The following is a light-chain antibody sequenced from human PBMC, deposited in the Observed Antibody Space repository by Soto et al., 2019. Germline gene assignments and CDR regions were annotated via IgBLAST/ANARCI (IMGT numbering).Light chain of an antibody. CDR2: EVT. Sequence: QSALAQPASVSGSPGQTITISCTGTSSDVGGYNAVSWYQHHPGKAPKLIIYEVTHRPAGVSDRFSASKSGNTASLTISGLQAEDEADYYCNSFRVNRLYVFGTGTKVTAL. J-gene: IGLJ1*01. CDR1: SSDVGGYNA. CDR3: NSFRVNRLYV. V-gene: IGLV2-14*01.